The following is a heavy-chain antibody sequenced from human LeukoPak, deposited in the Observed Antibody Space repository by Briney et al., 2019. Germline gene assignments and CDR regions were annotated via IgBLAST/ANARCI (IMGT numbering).Heavy chain of an antibody. V-gene: IGHV3-23*01. CDR2: ISGSGGST. J-gene: IGHJ4*02. D-gene: IGHD2-21*02. CDR3: ATARSLYCGGDCYGSGFEY. CDR1: GFTFSSYA. Sequence: GGSLRLSCAASGFTFSSYAMSWVRQAPGKGLEWVSGISGSGGSTYYSDSVKGRFTISRDNSKDTLYLQMNSLRAEDTAVYYCATARSLYCGGDCYGSGFEYWGQGTLVTVSS.